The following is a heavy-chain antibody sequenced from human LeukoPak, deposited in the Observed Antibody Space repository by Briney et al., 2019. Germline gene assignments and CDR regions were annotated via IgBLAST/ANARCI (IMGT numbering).Heavy chain of an antibody. Sequence: GGSLRLSCAASGFTFSSYSMNWVRQAPGKGLEWVSSISSSSSYIYYADSVKGRFTISRDNAKNSLYLQMNSLRAEDTAVYYCARGSPSRSTEIAAAGIHWGQGTLVTVSS. CDR3: ARGSPSRSTEIAAAGIH. J-gene: IGHJ4*02. CDR2: ISSSSSYI. D-gene: IGHD6-13*01. CDR1: GFTFSSYS. V-gene: IGHV3-21*01.